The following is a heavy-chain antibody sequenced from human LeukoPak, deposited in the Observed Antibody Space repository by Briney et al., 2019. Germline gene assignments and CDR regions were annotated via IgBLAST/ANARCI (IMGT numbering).Heavy chain of an antibody. CDR3: ARGTYCSSTSCRSDNWFDP. V-gene: IGHV4-4*07. J-gene: IGHJ5*02. Sequence: PSETLSLTCTVSGGSISSYYWSWIRQPAGKGLEWIGRIYTSGSTNYNPSLKSRVTMSVDTSKNQFSLKLSSVTAADTAVYYCARGTYCSSTSCRSDNWFDPWGQGTLVTVSS. CDR1: GGSISSYY. D-gene: IGHD2-2*01. CDR2: IYTSGST.